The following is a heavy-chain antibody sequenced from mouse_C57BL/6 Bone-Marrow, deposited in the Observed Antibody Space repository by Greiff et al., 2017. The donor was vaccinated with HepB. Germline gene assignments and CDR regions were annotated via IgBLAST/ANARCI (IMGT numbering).Heavy chain of an antibody. Sequence: VQLKESGAELVRPGASVKLSCTASGFNIKDDYMHWVKQRPEQGLEWIGWIDPENGDTEYASKFQGKATITADTSSNTAYLQLSSLTSEDTAVYYCTTHLISNAYWGQGTLVTVSA. V-gene: IGHV14-4*01. D-gene: IGHD1-1*01. CDR3: TTHLISNAY. CDR2: IDPENGDT. CDR1: GFNIKDDY. J-gene: IGHJ3*01.